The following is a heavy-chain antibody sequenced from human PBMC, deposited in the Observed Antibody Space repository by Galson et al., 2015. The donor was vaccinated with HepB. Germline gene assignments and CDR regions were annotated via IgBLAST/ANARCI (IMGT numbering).Heavy chain of an antibody. V-gene: IGHV3-74*01. D-gene: IGHD6-19*01. J-gene: IGHJ4*02. Sequence: SLRLSCAASGFTFSSYWMHWVRQTPGKGLVWVSRISSDGHSTNYADSVKGRFTISRDNAKNTLYLQMNSLSADDTAVYYCGRPRVERAVAGTFDYWGQGTLVTVSS. CDR2: ISSDGHST. CDR3: GRPRVERAVAGTFDY. CDR1: GFTFSSYW.